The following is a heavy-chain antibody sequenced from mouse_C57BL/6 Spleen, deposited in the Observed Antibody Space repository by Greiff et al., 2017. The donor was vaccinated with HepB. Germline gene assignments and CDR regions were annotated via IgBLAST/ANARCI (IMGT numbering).Heavy chain of an antibody. Sequence: DVKLVESGGGLVKPGGSLKLSCAASGFTFSSYTMSWVRQTPEKRLEWVATISGGGGNTYYPDSVKGRFTISRDNAKNTLYLQMSSLRSEDTALYYCARCGNFYYAMDYWGQGTSVTVSS. CDR3: ARCGNFYYAMDY. J-gene: IGHJ4*01. D-gene: IGHD2-1*01. CDR1: GFTFSSYT. CDR2: ISGGGGNT. V-gene: IGHV5-9*01.